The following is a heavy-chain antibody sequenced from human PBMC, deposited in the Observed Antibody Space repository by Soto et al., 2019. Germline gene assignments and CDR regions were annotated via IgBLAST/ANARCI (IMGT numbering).Heavy chain of an antibody. V-gene: IGHV1-18*01. J-gene: IGHJ4*02. Sequence: QVQLVQSGAEVRKPGASVKVTCKASGYTFTSYGYNWVRQAPGQGLEWMGWVSAYSGHTNYAEKLHGRVTMTTDTSTTTAYMELRSLRSDDTAVYYCARDPSIVAATTVDYWGQGTLVTVSS. CDR3: ARDPSIVAATTVDY. CDR2: VSAYSGHT. CDR1: GYTFTSYG. D-gene: IGHD1-26*01.